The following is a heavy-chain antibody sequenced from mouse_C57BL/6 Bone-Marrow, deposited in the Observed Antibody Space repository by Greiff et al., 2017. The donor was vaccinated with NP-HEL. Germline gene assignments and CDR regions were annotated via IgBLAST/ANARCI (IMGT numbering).Heavy chain of an antibody. Sequence: VQLQQPGAELVKPGASVKMSCKASGYTFTSSWITWVKQRPGQGLEWIGDIYPGSGSTNYNEKFKSKATLTVDTSSSTAYMQLSSLTSEDSAVYYCARCGTGYFDVWGTGTTVTVSS. CDR3: ARCGTGYFDV. J-gene: IGHJ1*03. CDR1: GYTFTSSW. V-gene: IGHV1-55*01. CDR2: IYPGSGST. D-gene: IGHD4-1*01.